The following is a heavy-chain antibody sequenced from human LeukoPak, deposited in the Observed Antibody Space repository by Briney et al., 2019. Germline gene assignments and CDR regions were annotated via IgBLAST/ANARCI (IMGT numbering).Heavy chain of an antibody. V-gene: IGHV1-2*02. J-gene: IGHJ3*02. D-gene: IGHD6-19*01. CDR1: GYTFTGYY. CDR3: ARELYSSGWYQIIAQKDDAFDI. Sequence: GASVKVSCKASGYTFTGYYMHWVRQAPGQGLEWMGWINPNSGGTNYAQKFQGRVTMTRDTSISTAYMELSRLRSDDTAVYYCARELYSSGWYQIIAQKDDAFDIWGQGTMVTVSS. CDR2: INPNSGGT.